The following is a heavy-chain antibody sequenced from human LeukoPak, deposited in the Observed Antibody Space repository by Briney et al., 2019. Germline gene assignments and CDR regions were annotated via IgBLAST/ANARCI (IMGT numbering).Heavy chain of an antibody. J-gene: IGHJ4*02. CDR1: GSTVSTNY. Sequence: PRGSLRLSCAASGSTVSTNYMSWVRQAPGKGLEWVSVIYSGGVTYYADSVKGRFNISRDNSKNTLYLQMNSLRPEDTALYYCTRRHSSGSNWGQGTLVTVSS. V-gene: IGHV3-66*02. CDR2: IYSGGVT. CDR3: TRRHSSGSN. D-gene: IGHD6-19*01.